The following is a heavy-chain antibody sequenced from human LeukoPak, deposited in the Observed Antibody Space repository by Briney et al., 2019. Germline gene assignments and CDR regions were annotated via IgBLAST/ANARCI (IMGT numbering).Heavy chain of an antibody. J-gene: IGHJ3*02. V-gene: IGHV3-23*01. CDR2: ISASNGNT. CDR3: AKDLSYAFDI. CDR1: GFTFSIFA. Sequence: GGSLRLSCAASGFTFSIFAMSWVRQAPGKGPEWVSAISASNGNTYYADSVKGRFTISRENSKNTLYLQMNSLRAEDTAVYYCAKDLSYAFDIWGRGTMVTVSS.